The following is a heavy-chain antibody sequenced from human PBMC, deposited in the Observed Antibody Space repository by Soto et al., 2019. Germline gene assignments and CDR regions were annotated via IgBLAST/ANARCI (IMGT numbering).Heavy chain of an antibody. CDR3: AHRRRTAGGYFSAY. CDR1: GFSLSTSGVG. Sequence: QITLKESGPTLVQPTQTLTLTCTFSGFSLSTSGVGVGWIRQPPGKALEWLALIYRDDDKRYSPSLKRRLTITTHTSKSPVVPTLTTMHPMDTATYYCAHRRRTAGGYFSAYWGQGTLVTVSS. CDR2: IYRDDDK. V-gene: IGHV2-5*02. J-gene: IGHJ4*02. D-gene: IGHD5-12*01.